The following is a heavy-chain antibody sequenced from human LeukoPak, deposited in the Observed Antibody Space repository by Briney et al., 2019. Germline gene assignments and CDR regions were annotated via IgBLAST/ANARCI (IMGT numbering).Heavy chain of an antibody. J-gene: IGHJ4*02. CDR1: GFTFSSYG. CDR3: AKDSRYYYVDY. Sequence: HPGGSLRLSCAASGFTFSSYGMHWVRQAPGKGLEWVAFIRYDGSKEYYADSVKGRFTISRGNSKNTLYLQMNSLKTEETAVYYCAKDSRYYYVDYWGQGTLVTVSS. CDR2: IRYDGSKE. D-gene: IGHD1-14*01. V-gene: IGHV3-30*02.